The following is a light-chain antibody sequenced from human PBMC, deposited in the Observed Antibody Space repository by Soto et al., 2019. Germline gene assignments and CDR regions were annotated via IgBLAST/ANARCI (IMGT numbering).Light chain of an antibody. CDR3: SSYSGSSNWV. CDR1: SSDVGGYNY. CDR2: EVS. Sequence: QSALTQPSSASGSPGQSVAISCTGTSSDVGGYNYVSWYQHHPGKAPKLMIYEVSRRPSGVSDRFSGSKSGNTASLTVSGLQAEDEADYYCSSYSGSSNWVFGGGTKVTVL. J-gene: IGLJ3*02. V-gene: IGLV2-8*01.